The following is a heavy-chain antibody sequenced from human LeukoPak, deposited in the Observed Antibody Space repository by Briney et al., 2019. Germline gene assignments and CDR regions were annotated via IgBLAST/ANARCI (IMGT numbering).Heavy chain of an antibody. D-gene: IGHD5-12*01. V-gene: IGHV4-38-2*01. Sequence: SETVSLTCAVGGYAVSGGYDGVGSRRPPGKALEWIGSIYHSGSTYYNPSLKSRVTISVDTSKNQFSLKLSSVTAADTAVYYCARAPVAIQGNDAFDIWGQGTMVTVSS. J-gene: IGHJ3*02. CDR1: GYAVSGGYD. CDR3: ARAPVAIQGNDAFDI. CDR2: IYHSGST.